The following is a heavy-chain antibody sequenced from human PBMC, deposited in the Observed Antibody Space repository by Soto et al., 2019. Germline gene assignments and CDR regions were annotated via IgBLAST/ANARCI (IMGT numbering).Heavy chain of an antibody. CDR3: ARGDSSSWHNY. Sequence: GASVKVSCKASGYTFTTYAMHWVRQAPGQRLEWMGWINPGNGNTKYSQKFHDRVTITRDTSASTAYMELNSLRSEDTAVYYCARGDSSSWHNYWGQGTLVTVSS. CDR1: GYTFTTYA. D-gene: IGHD6-13*01. V-gene: IGHV1-3*01. CDR2: INPGNGNT. J-gene: IGHJ4*02.